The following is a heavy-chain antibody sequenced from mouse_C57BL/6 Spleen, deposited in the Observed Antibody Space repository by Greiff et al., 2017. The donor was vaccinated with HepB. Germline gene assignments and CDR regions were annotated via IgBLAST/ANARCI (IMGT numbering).Heavy chain of an antibody. CDR2: ISSGGDYI. CDR1: GFTFSSYA. D-gene: IGHD2-4*01. CDR3: TRGLIYYDYDVAMDY. Sequence: EVKLVESGEGLVKPGGSLKLSCAASGFTFSSYAMSWVRQTPEKRLEWVAYISSGGDYIYYADTVKGRFTISRDNARNTLYLQMSSLKSEDTAMYYCTRGLIYYDYDVAMDYWGQGTSVTVSS. V-gene: IGHV5-9-1*02. J-gene: IGHJ4*01.